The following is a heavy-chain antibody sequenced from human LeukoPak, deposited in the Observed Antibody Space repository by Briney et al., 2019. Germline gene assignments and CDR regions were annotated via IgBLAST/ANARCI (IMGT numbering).Heavy chain of an antibody. Sequence: ASVKVSCKGSGYTFTGYYMHWVRQAPGQGLEWMGWINPNSGGTNYAQKFQGRVTMTRDTSISTAYMELSRLRSDDTAVYYCARPRIAVAGMGGYFDYWGQGTLVTVSS. V-gene: IGHV1-2*02. J-gene: IGHJ4*02. CDR2: INPNSGGT. CDR1: GYTFTGYY. CDR3: ARPRIAVAGMGGYFDY. D-gene: IGHD6-19*01.